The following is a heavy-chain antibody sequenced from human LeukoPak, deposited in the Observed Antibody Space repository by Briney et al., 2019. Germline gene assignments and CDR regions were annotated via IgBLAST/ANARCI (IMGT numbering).Heavy chain of an antibody. CDR2: IYYSGST. CDR1: GFTFSDYS. CDR3: ASRQPRVVRSWVSAFDI. Sequence: GSLRLSCVASGFTFSDYSMNWVRQAPGKGLEWIGSIYYSGSTNYNPSLKSRVTISVDTSKNQFSLKLSSVTAADTAVYYCASRQPRVVRSWVSAFDIWGQGTMVTVSS. D-gene: IGHD3-22*01. J-gene: IGHJ3*02. V-gene: IGHV4-34*01.